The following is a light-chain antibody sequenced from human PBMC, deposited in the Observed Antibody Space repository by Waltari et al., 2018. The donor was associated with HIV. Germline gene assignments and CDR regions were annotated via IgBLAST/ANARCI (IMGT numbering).Light chain of an antibody. V-gene: IGKV1-5*01. J-gene: IGKJ4*01. CDR3: QQYHAYPVT. CDR1: QNINRW. Sequence: DIQMTQSPATLSASVGDRVTISCRASQNINRWLAWYQQRPGKPPKFLIYQASRLESGVPSRFSGSGSGTLFTLTINSLQPADFATYYCQQYHAYPVTFGGGTKVENK. CDR2: QAS.